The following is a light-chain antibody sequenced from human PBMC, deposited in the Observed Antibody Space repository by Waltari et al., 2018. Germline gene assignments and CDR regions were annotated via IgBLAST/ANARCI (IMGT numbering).Light chain of an antibody. V-gene: IGLV2-14*01. Sequence: ALTQPAPVPGSPRHSITISCLGTVGDIGGYNSFSPYQQHPHKAPRLRIYEVSDRPSGVSNRFSASKSGNTASLTISGLQAEDEADYYCSSYTFSSTLEVFGIGTKVTVL. CDR2: EVS. CDR3: SSYTFSSTLEV. CDR1: VGDIGGYNS. J-gene: IGLJ1*01.